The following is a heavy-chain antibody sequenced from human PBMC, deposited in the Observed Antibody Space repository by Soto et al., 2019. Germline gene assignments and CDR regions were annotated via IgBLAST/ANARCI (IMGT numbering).Heavy chain of an antibody. CDR3: ARVSDFWRGYHIRYYYYMDV. CDR2: IYYSGST. CDR1: GFSFSSYY. J-gene: IGHJ6*03. V-gene: IGHV4-59*01. D-gene: IGHD3-3*01. Sequence: AETLTLTCTVSGFSFSSYYWSWIRQPPGKGLEWIGDIYYSGSTNYNPSLKSRVTISVDTSKNQFTLKLSSVTAADTAVYYCARVSDFWRGYHIRYYYYMDVWGKGTTVTVSS.